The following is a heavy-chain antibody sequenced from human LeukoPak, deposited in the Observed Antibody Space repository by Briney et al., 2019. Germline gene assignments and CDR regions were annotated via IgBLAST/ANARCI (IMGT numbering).Heavy chain of an antibody. J-gene: IGHJ4*02. V-gene: IGHV4-59*01. CDR1: GGSISSNY. CDR3: ARDGNGIVY. Sequence: WETLSLTCTVSGGSISSNYWSWIRQPPGKGLEWIGYIYYSGSTNYNPSLKSRVTISVDTSKNQFSLKLSSVTAADTAVYYCARDGNGIVYWGQGTLVIVSS. D-gene: IGHD1-26*01. CDR2: IYYSGST.